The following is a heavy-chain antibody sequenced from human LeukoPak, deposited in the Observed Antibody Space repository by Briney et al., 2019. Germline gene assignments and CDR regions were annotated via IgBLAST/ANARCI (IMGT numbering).Heavy chain of an antibody. CDR3: ARLGGDLYCTSTRCFSDY. Sequence: GESLKISCKGSGYRFTSYWIGWVRRMPGRGLEWMGLIYAGDSNTRYRPSFQGQVTISVDKSISTAYLQWSSLKASDTAMCYCARLGGDLYCTSTRCFSDYWGQGTLVTVSP. D-gene: IGHD2-2*01. CDR2: IYAGDSNT. V-gene: IGHV5-51*01. CDR1: GYRFTSYW. J-gene: IGHJ4*02.